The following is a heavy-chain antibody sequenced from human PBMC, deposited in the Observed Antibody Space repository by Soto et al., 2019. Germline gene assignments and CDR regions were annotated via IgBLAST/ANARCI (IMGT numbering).Heavy chain of an antibody. CDR3: VKGGWRPEHRKGLVDYFDY. Sequence: EVQLVESGGGLVQPGGSLRLSCSASGFTFSSYAMHWVRQAPGKGLEYVSAISSNGGSTYYADSVKGRFTISRDNSKNTLYLQMSSLRAEDTAVYYCVKGGWRPEHRKGLVDYFDYWGQGTLVTVSS. CDR1: GFTFSSYA. J-gene: IGHJ4*02. D-gene: IGHD2-8*02. CDR2: ISSNGGST. V-gene: IGHV3-64D*06.